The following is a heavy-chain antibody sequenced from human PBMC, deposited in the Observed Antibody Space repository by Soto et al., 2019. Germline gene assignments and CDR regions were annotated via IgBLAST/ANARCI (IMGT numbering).Heavy chain of an antibody. CDR3: ARGDAYYYGSGIYYPKGPVDY. V-gene: IGHV3-13*01. CDR2: IGTAGDT. D-gene: IGHD3-10*01. Sequence: EVQLVESGGGLVQPGGSLRLSCAASGFTFSSYDMHWVRQATGKGLEWVSAIGTAGDTYYPGSVKGRFTISRENAKNSLYLQMNRLRAEDTAVYYCARGDAYYYGSGIYYPKGPVDYWGQGTLVTVSS. J-gene: IGHJ4*02. CDR1: GFTFSSYD.